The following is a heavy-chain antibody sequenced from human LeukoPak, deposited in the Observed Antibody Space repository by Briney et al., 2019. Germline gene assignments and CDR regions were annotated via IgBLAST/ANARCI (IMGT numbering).Heavy chain of an antibody. J-gene: IGHJ4*02. D-gene: IGHD3-10*01. Sequence: PGGSLRLSCAASGFTFSSYAMSWVRQAPGKGLEGVSAISGSDSTYYADSVKGRFTISRDNSKNTLYLQMNSLRAEDTAVYYCAKDSPYAYYGSGSYWDYWGQGTLVTVSS. CDR3: AKDSPYAYYGSGSYWDY. CDR1: GFTFSSYA. V-gene: IGHV3-23*01. CDR2: ISGSDST.